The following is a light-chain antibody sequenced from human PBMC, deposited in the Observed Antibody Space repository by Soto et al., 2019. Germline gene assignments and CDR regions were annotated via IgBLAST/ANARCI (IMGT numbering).Light chain of an antibody. CDR3: QQYKSRPYT. J-gene: IGKJ2*01. CDR1: QDIGGC. V-gene: IGKV1-16*02. CDR2: AAS. Sequence: DLQMTQSPSSLSASVGDRVTITCRASQDIGGCLAWVQQKPGKAPKSLIYAASSLRGGVASKFSGSGSGTEFTLTIDSLQPEDFASYYCQQYKSRPYTFGQGTKLEI.